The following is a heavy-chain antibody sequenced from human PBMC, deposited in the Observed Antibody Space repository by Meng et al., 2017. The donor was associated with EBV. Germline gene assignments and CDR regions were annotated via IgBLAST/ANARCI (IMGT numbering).Heavy chain of an antibody. V-gene: IGHV4-34*01. Sequence: QGQLQQWGAGLLKPSETLSLTCAVYGGSFSGYYWSWIRQPPGKGLEWIGEINHSGSTNYNPSLKSRVTISVDTSKNQFSLKLSSVTAADTAVYYCARGRWLQPGSYFDYWGQGTLVTV. CDR2: INHSGST. D-gene: IGHD5-24*01. CDR3: ARGRWLQPGSYFDY. J-gene: IGHJ4*02. CDR1: GGSFSGYY.